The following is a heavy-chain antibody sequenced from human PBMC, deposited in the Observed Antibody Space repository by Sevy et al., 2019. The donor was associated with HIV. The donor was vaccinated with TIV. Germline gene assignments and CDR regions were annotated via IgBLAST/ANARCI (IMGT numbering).Heavy chain of an antibody. Sequence: GGSLRLSCAASGFTFSDYYMSWIRQAPGKGLEWVSYMSSGTSYTNYADSVKGRFTISRDNAKNSLYLQMNSLRAEDTAVYYCARARYNYGSFYFDYWGQGTLVTVSS. D-gene: IGHD5-18*01. V-gene: IGHV3-11*05. CDR3: ARARYNYGSFYFDY. CDR2: MSSGTSYT. J-gene: IGHJ4*02. CDR1: GFTFSDYY.